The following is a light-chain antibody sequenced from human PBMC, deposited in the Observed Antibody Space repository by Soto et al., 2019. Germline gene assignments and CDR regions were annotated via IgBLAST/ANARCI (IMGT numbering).Light chain of an antibody. J-gene: IGKJ4*01. CDR3: QQFYSYPLT. V-gene: IGKV1-8*01. CDR1: QDIGSS. CDR2: DAS. Sequence: AIPMTQSPSSLSASTADRVAITCRASQDIGSSLAWYQQKPGKAPKLLIYDASTLQSGVPSRFGGSGSGTDFTLTISSLQSEDFATYYCQQFYSYPLTFGGGTKVDIK.